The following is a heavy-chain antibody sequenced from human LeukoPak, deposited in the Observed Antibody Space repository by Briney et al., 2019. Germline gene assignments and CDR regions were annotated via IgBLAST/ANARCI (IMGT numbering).Heavy chain of an antibody. CDR2: IRYDGSVN. V-gene: IGHV3-30*02. D-gene: IGHD3-16*01. J-gene: IGHJ4*02. Sequence: RPGGSLRLSCAASGFTFSSFGMHWVRQAPGKGLEWVSFIRYDGSVNFYADSVKGRFTISRDNSKNTLYLQMNSLRAEDTAVYYCAKVGGAAAIDYWGQGTLVTVSS. CDR3: AKVGGAAAIDY. CDR1: GFTFSSFG.